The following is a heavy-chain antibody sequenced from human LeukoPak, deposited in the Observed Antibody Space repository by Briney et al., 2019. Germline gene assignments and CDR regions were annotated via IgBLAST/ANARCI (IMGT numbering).Heavy chain of an antibody. D-gene: IGHD4/OR15-4a*01. V-gene: IGHV3-21*01. J-gene: IGHJ3*02. CDR3: AREGAYPDAFDI. Sequence: GGSLRLSCAASGFTFSSYSMNWVRQAPGRGLEWVSSISSSSSYIYYADSVKGRFTISRDNAKNSLYLQMNSLRAEDTAVYYCAREGAYPDAFDIWGQGTMVTVSS. CDR2: ISSSSSYI. CDR1: GFTFSSYS.